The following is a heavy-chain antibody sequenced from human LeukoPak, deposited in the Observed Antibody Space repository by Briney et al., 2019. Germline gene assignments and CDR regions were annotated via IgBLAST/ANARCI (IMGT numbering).Heavy chain of an antibody. CDR2: FYNSGRS. CDR3: TRGAGWLIDY. Sequence: SETLSLTCTVSDDSISDYYRGWIRQPPGKGLEWIGYFYNSGRSTYNPALKSRVTISADTSKNHFSLKLNSVTTADTAVYYCTRGAGWLIDYWGQGILVTVSS. J-gene: IGHJ4*02. CDR1: DDSISDYY. D-gene: IGHD3-16*01. V-gene: IGHV4-59*01.